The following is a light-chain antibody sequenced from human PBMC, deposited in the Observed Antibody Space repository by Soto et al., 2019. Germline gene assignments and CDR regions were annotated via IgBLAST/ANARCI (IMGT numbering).Light chain of an antibody. CDR2: KAS. CDR3: QQYNSYSWT. J-gene: IGKJ1*01. Sequence: DIQMTQSPSTLSASVGDRVTITCRASQSISSWLAWYQQKPGKAPNLLIYKASSLESGVPSRFSGSGSGTEFTLTISSLQPDDFATYYCQQYNSYSWTFDQGTKVEIK. CDR1: QSISSW. V-gene: IGKV1-5*03.